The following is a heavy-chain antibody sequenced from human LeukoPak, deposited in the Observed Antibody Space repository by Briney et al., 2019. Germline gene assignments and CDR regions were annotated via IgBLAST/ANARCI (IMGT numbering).Heavy chain of an antibody. CDR1: GGSISGYY. D-gene: IGHD2-2*01. V-gene: IGHV4-34*01. CDR3: ARVRVVPAAVGRIKVDYGMDV. J-gene: IGHJ6*04. CDR2: INHSGST. Sequence: SETLSLTCAVYGGSISGYYWSWIRQPPGKGLEWIGEINHSGSTNYNPSLKSRVTISVDTSKNQFSLKLSSVTAADTAVYYFARVRVVPAAVGRIKVDYGMDVWGKGTTVTVSS.